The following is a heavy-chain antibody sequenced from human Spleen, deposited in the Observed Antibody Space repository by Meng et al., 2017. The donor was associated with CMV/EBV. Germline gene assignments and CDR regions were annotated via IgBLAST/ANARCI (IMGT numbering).Heavy chain of an antibody. V-gene: IGHV3-9*01. Sequence: SLKISCAASGFTFDDYAMHWVRQAPGKGLEWVSGISWNSDTIAYADSVKGRFTISRDNSKNTLYLQMNSLRAEDTAVYYCAKRFQVVVVVPAAIDYWGQGTLVTVSS. CDR2: ISWNSDTI. CDR1: GFTFDDYA. CDR3: AKRFQVVVVVPAAIDY. J-gene: IGHJ4*02. D-gene: IGHD2-2*02.